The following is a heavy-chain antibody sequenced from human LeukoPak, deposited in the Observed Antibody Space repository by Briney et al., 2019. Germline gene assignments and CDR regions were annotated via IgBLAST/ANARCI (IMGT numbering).Heavy chain of an antibody. V-gene: IGHV4-59*01. D-gene: IGHD6-13*01. Sequence: SETLSLTCTVSGGSISSYYWSWIRQPPGKGLEWIGYIYYSGSTNYNPSLKSRVTISVDTSKNQFSLKLSSVTAADTAVYYCARDAPAAGLYGMDVWGQGTTATVSS. CDR3: ARDAPAAGLYGMDV. CDR1: GGSISSYY. J-gene: IGHJ6*02. CDR2: IYYSGST.